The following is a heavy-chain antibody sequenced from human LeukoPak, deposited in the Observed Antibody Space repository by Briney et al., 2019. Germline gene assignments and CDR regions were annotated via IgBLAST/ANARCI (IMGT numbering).Heavy chain of an antibody. CDR1: GGPFSGYY. D-gene: IGHD4-17*01. CDR3: ARGHTVTTTADY. J-gene: IGHJ4*02. CDR2: INHSGST. Sequence: SETLSLTCAVYGGPFSGYYWSWIRQPPGKGLEWIGEINHSGSTNYNPSLKSRVTISVDTPKNQFSLKLSSVTAADTAVYYCARGHTVTTTADYWGQGTLVTVSS. V-gene: IGHV4-34*01.